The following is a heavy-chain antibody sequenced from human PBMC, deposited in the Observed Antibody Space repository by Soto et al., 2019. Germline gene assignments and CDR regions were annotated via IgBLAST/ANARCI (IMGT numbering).Heavy chain of an antibody. V-gene: IGHV3-21*01. CDR2: ISSSSSYI. J-gene: IGHJ4*02. CDR3: ARESSRHPLAVAGPSFDY. Sequence: PGGSLRLSCAASGFTFSSYSMNWVRQAPGKGLEWVSSISSSSSYIYYADSVKGRFTISRDNAKNSLYLQMNSLRAEDTAVYYCARESSRHPLAVAGPSFDYWGQGTLVTVSS. D-gene: IGHD6-19*01. CDR1: GFTFSSYS.